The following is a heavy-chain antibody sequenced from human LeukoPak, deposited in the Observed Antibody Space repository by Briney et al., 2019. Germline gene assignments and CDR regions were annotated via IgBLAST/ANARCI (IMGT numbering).Heavy chain of an antibody. CDR2: ISYGGSSK. D-gene: IGHD5-24*01. V-gene: IGHV3-30-3*01. J-gene: IGHJ4*02. CDR3: AREMPTTETFDY. CDR1: GFTFSGCV. Sequence: GGSLRLSCAAFGFTFSGCVMHWVRQAPGKGLEWVAVISYGGSSKYYADSVKGRFTISRDTSNNTLYLQMNSLRVGDTSVYYCAREMPTTETFDYWGQGALVTVPS.